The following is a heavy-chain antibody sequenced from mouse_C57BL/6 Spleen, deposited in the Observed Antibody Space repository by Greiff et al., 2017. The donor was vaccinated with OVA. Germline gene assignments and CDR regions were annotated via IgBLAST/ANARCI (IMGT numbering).Heavy chain of an antibody. CDR2: ISSGGDYI. CDR1: GFTFSSYA. J-gene: IGHJ3*01. CDR3: TRDHELYGLFAY. Sequence: EVMLVESGEGLVKPGGSLKLSCAASGFTFSSYAMSWVRQTPEKRLEWVAYISSGGDYIYYADTVKGRFTISSDNARNTLYLQMSSLKSEDTAMYYCTRDHELYGLFAYWGQGTLVTVSA. D-gene: IGHD2-2*01. V-gene: IGHV5-9-1*02.